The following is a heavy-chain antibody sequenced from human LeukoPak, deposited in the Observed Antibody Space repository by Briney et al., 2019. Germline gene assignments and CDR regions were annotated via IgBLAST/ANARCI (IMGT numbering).Heavy chain of an antibody. CDR2: IRSKAKGYEI. Sequence: GGSLRLPCAASGFSFSDSAMHWVRQPSGKGLEWVGRIRSKAKGYEILYGASVKGRLILSCDDSMNTTYLQKNDLKTEDTAVYYCTSLKVDEGDLMSWFDPWGQGTLVTVSS. CDR1: GFSFSDSA. V-gene: IGHV3-73*01. J-gene: IGHJ5*02. D-gene: IGHD2-15*01. CDR3: TSLKVDEGDLMSWFDP.